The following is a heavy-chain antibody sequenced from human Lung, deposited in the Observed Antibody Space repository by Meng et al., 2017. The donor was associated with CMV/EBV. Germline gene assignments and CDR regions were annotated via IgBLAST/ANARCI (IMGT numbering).Heavy chain of an antibody. V-gene: IGHV3-7*01. J-gene: IGHJ4*02. CDR1: GFTFSSYW. CDR2: IKKDGSEK. Sequence: GESLKISCEASGFTFSSYWMSWVRQAPGKGLEWVANIKKDGSEKKYVDSVKGRFTISRDNAKNSLYLQMNSLRAEDTAVYYCARDYPVVVQYWGQGTLVTVSS. D-gene: IGHD2-15*01. CDR3: ARDYPVVVQY.